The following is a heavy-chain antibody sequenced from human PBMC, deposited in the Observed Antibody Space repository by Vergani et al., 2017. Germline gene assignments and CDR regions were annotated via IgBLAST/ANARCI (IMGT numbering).Heavy chain of an antibody. J-gene: IGHJ3*02. CDR1: GFTVSSNY. Sequence: EVQLVETGGGLIQPGGSLRLSCAASGFTVSSNYMSWVRQAPGKGLEWVSVIYSGGSTYYADSVKGRFTISRDNSKNTLYLQMNSLRAEDTAVYYCARDVTSPGGLYDIWGQGTMVTVSS. D-gene: IGHD4-11*01. CDR2: IYSGGST. CDR3: ARDVTSPGGLYDI. V-gene: IGHV3-53*02.